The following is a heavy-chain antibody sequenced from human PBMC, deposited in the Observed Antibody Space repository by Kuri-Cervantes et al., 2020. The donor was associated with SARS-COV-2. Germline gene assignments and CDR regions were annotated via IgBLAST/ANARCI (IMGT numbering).Heavy chain of an antibody. D-gene: IGHD2-2*02. Sequence: LSLTCAASGFTFNNYAMHWVRQAPGKGLEWVSVIYSCGSTYYADSVKGRFTISRDNAKNSLYLQLNSLRAEDTAVYYCARGCSGIGCYTRHLDYWGQGTRVTSSS. CDR3: ARGCSGIGCYTRHLDY. CDR1: GFTFNNYA. CDR2: IYSCGST. V-gene: IGHV3-66*01. J-gene: IGHJ4*02.